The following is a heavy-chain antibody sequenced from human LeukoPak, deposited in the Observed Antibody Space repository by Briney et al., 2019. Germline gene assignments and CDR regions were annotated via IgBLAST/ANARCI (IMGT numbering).Heavy chain of an antibody. D-gene: IGHD2-15*01. J-gene: IGHJ6*02. Sequence: APVKVSCKASGYTFTSYAMHWVRQAPGQRLEWMGWINAGNGNTKYSQKFQGRVTITRDTSASTAYMELSSLRSEDTAVYYCARAGVDIVVSDVWGQGTTVTVSS. CDR1: GYTFTSYA. CDR3: ARAGVDIVVSDV. CDR2: INAGNGNT. V-gene: IGHV1-3*01.